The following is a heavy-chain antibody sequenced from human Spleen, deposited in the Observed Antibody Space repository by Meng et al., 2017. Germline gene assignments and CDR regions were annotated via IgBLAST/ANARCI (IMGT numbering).Heavy chain of an antibody. Sequence: ASVKVSCKASGYTFTGYGFSWVRQAPGQGLEWMGWISAYNENTYYAQKFRGRVTMTTETSTTTAYMELGSLRSDDTAMYYCARDGDYGILTGSFKRTFYSDYWGQGTLVTVSS. CDR2: ISAYNENT. D-gene: IGHD4-17*01. CDR3: ARDGDYGILTGSFKRTFYSDY. CDR1: GYTFTGYG. V-gene: IGHV1-18*01. J-gene: IGHJ4*02.